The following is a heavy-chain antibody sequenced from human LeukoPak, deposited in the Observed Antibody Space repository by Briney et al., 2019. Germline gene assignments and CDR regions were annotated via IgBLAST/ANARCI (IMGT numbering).Heavy chain of an antibody. CDR1: GYTFTSYA. J-gene: IGHJ4*02. D-gene: IGHD1-26*01. CDR2: ISAGNGNT. Sequence: ASVKVSCTASGYTFTSYAIHWVRQAPGQRLEWMGWISAGNGNTKYSQNFQGRVTFISNTSATTAFMELSSLRSEDAAVYYCARDSGSGSNDYWGQGTLVTVSS. V-gene: IGHV1-3*01. CDR3: ARDSGSGSNDY.